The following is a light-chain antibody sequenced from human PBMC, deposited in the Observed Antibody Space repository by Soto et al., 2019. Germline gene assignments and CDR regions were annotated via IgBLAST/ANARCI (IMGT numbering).Light chain of an antibody. CDR3: QQYGSSPGT. Sequence: EIVLTQSPATLSLSPREGATLSCRASQSVSSTYLAWYQQKPGQAPRLLIYGASSRATGIPDRFSGSGSGTDFTLTISRLEPEDFAVYYCQQYGSSPGTFGPGTKVDI. CDR2: GAS. CDR1: QSVSSTY. V-gene: IGKV3-20*01. J-gene: IGKJ3*01.